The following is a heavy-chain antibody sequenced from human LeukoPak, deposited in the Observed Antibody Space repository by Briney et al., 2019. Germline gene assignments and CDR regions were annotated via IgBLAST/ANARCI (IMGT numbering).Heavy chain of an antibody. V-gene: IGHV4/OR15-8*01. CDR2: IYHNGTP. CDR1: VGSISSGNW. Sequence: SETLSLTCGVSVGSISSGNWWSWVRQSPGKGLEWIGEIYHNGTPNYNPSLSSRVIMALDTSKNHLSLHLTSVTAADTAVYYCSRENGAFSPFGYWGQGYLVTVLS. J-gene: IGHJ4*02. D-gene: IGHD2-8*01. CDR3: SRENGAFSPFGY.